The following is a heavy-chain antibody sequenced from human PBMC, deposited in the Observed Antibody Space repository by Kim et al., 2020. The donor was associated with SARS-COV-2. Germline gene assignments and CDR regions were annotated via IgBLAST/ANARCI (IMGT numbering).Heavy chain of an antibody. CDR3: AREGITMVRGVRSWFDP. CDR1: GYTFTGYY. J-gene: IGHJ5*02. V-gene: IGHV1-2*02. Sequence: ASVKVSCKASGYTFTGYYMHWVRQAPGQGLEWMGWINPNSGGTNYAQKFQGRVTMTRDMSISTAYMELRRLRSDDTAVYYCAREGITMVRGVRSWFDPWGQGTLVAVSS. CDR2: INPNSGGT. D-gene: IGHD3-10*01.